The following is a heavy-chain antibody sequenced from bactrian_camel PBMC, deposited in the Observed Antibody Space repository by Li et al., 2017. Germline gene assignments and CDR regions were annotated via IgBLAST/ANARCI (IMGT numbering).Heavy chain of an antibody. Sequence: HVQLVESGGGSVQAGGSLRLSCAASGYTGSSYCMGWFRQAPGKEREGVATISRHLTTAYADSVKSRFSISRDNARNTVYLQMNSLKPEDTAMYYCAATAGGMQGIRIRWSDFGYWGQGTQVTVSS. CDR1: GYTGSSYC. J-gene: IGHJ6*01. V-gene: IGHV3S53*01. CDR2: ISRHLTT. D-gene: IGHD2*01. CDR3: AATAGGMQGIRIRWSDFGY.